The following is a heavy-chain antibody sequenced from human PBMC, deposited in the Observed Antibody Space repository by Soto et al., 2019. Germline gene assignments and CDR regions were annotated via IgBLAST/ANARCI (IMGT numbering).Heavy chain of an antibody. V-gene: IGHV4-39*01. Sequence: SETLSLTCTVSGGSISSSSYYWGWIRQPPGKGLEWIGSIYYSGSTYYNPSLKSRVTISVDTSKNQFSLKLSSVTAADTAVYYCARLDFRLRAFAIWGQGTMVP. CDR2: IYYSGST. J-gene: IGHJ3*02. CDR1: GGSISSSSYY. D-gene: IGHD2-21*01. CDR3: ARLDFRLRAFAI.